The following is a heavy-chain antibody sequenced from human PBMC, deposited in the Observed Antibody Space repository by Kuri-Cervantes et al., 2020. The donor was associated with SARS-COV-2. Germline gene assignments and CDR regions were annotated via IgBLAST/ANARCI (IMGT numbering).Heavy chain of an antibody. D-gene: IGHD3-3*01. CDR2: IYTEGSTA. Sequence: GGSLRLSCAASGFSFSSYWMHWVRQAPGKGLVWVSRIYTEGSTASYADSVKGRVTISRDNAKNTLFLQMNSLRAEDTAAYYCARDVDPYYDYWSGSAGYWGQGTLVTVSS. CDR3: ARDVDPYYDYWSGSAGY. V-gene: IGHV3-74*01. J-gene: IGHJ4*02. CDR1: GFSFSSYW.